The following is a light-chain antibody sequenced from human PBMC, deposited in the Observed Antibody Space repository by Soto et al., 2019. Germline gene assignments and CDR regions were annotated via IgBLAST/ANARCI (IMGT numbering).Light chain of an antibody. CDR2: KAS. CDR3: QHYNSYYT. V-gene: IGKV1-5*03. J-gene: IGKJ2*01. Sequence: DILMTQSPSTLSASVGDRVTISCRASQSISSSLAWYQQKPGKAPKLLIYKASSLERRVPSRFSGSGSGTEFNLTISSLQPDDFATYYCQHYNSYYTFGQGTKLEIK. CDR1: QSISSS.